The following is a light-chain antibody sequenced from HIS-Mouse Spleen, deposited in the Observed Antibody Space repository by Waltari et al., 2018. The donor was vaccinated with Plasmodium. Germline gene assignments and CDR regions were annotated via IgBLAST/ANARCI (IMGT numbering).Light chain of an antibody. Sequence: AIRMTQSPSSFSASTGDRVTITCLASQGISSYLAWYQQKPLKAPKLLIYASATLQSGVPSRFSGSGSGTDFTLTSSCLQSEDFATYYCQQYYSYPYTFGQGTKLEIK. CDR2: ASA. J-gene: IGKJ2*01. CDR1: QGISSY. V-gene: IGKV1-8*01. CDR3: QQYYSYPYT.